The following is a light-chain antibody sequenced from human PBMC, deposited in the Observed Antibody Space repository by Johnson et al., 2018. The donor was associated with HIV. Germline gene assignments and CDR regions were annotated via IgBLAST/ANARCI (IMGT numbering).Light chain of an antibody. Sequence: QSVLTQPPSVSAAPGQKVTISCSGSSSTIGNNYVSWYQQLPGTAPKLLIYENNRRPSGITDRFSGSKSGTSATLGITGLPPGAKADYYCGTWDSGLSGGVFGTGTKVTVL. CDR3: GTWDSGLSGGV. J-gene: IGLJ1*01. CDR1: SSTIGNNY. CDR2: ENN. V-gene: IGLV1-51*02.